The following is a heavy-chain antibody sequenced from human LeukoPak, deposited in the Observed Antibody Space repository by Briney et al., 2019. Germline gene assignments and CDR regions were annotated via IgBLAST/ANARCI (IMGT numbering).Heavy chain of an antibody. CDR2: IYYSGST. D-gene: IGHD3-22*01. CDR3: ARVGDSSGYYYYFDY. Sequence: SSETLSLTCTVSGGSITSYYWGWIRQPPGKGLECIGYIYYSGSTNYNPSLKGRVTISVDTSKNQFSLKLSSVTAADTAVYYCARVGDSSGYYYYFDYWGQGTLVTVSS. J-gene: IGHJ4*02. V-gene: IGHV4-59*01. CDR1: GGSITSYY.